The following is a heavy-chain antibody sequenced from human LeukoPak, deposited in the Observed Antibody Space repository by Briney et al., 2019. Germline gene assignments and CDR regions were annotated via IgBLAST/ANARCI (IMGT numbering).Heavy chain of an antibody. CDR2: IHYSGST. Sequence: SETLSLTCTVSGGSISGYYWSWIRQPPGKGLEWIGYIHYSGSTYYNPSLKSRVTISVDTSKNQFSLKLSSVTAADTAVYYCARDRGVRGVIGGNYGMDVWGQGTTVTVSS. V-gene: IGHV4-59*12. CDR3: ARDRGVRGVIGGNYGMDV. D-gene: IGHD3-10*01. J-gene: IGHJ6*02. CDR1: GGSISGYY.